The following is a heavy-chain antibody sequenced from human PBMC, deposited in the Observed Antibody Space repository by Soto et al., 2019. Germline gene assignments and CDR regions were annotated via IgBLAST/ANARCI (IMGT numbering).Heavy chain of an antibody. V-gene: IGHV4-34*01. CDR1: SGSFSGYY. CDR3: ARGPWDYYYYGMDV. J-gene: IGHJ6*02. D-gene: IGHD7-27*01. Sequence: SETLSLTCGVYSGSFSGYYWSWIRQPPGKGLEWIGEINHNGNTNYNPSLKSRVTISVDTSKNLFYLNLTSVSAADTAVYYCARGPWDYYYYGMDVWDQGATVTVSS. CDR2: INHNGNT.